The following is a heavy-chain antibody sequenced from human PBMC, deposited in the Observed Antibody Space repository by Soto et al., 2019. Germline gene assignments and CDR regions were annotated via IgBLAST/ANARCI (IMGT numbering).Heavy chain of an antibody. J-gene: IGHJ3*02. V-gene: IGHV4-4*08. CDR3: AKGGSGSYSNAFDI. CDR1: GASISVYY. D-gene: IGHD3-10*01. Sequence: SETLSLTCAVSGASISVYYWNWIRQSPGKGLEWIGYIHSSGTTNYNPSLKSRVTISVDTSKNQFSLKLSSVTAADTAVYYCAKGGSGSYSNAFDIWGQGTMVTVSS. CDR2: IHSSGTT.